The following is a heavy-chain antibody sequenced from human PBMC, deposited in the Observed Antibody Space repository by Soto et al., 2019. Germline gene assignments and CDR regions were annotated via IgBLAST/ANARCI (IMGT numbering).Heavy chain of an antibody. CDR1: GFSFSTTGAG. Sequence: QIALKESGPTLVKPSQTLTLTCTFSGFSFSTTGAGVGWIRQPPGKALEWLALIFWNDAKRYSPSLRSRLTIIKDTSMDLVVLTMTTVDPVDTATYYCAYRRGGSSSGGNFDYWGQGTPVTVSS. D-gene: IGHD2-15*01. V-gene: IGHV2-5*01. J-gene: IGHJ4*02. CDR3: AYRRGGSSSGGNFDY. CDR2: IFWNDAK.